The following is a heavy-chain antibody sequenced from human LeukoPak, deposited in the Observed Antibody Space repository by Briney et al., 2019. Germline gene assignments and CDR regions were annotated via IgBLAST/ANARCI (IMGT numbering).Heavy chain of an antibody. CDR2: IISTGGTT. D-gene: IGHD2-21*01. CDR1: GFSFRSYV. Sequence: PGGSLRLSCAASGFSFRSYVMSWVRQAPAKGLEWVSSIISTGGTTYYADSVRGRFTLSRDNFKNTLYLQMTSLRDDDTAIYYCAKDLGTRFPPVANDYWGQGTLVTVSS. J-gene: IGHJ4*02. CDR3: AKDLGTRFPPVANDY. V-gene: IGHV3-23*01.